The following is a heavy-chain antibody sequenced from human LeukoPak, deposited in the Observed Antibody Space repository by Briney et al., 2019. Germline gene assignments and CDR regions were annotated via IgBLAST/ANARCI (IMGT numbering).Heavy chain of an antibody. V-gene: IGHV3-30-3*01. CDR1: GFTFSDYY. CDR2: ISYDENDK. J-gene: IGHJ4*02. Sequence: GGSLRLSCAASGFTFSDYYMDWVRQAPGKGLEWVAVISYDENDKHYADSVKGRFTISRDNSKNTIYLQMNRLRAEDTAVYYCARDASWELLRYLDYWGQGTLVTVSS. D-gene: IGHD1-26*01. CDR3: ARDASWELLRYLDY.